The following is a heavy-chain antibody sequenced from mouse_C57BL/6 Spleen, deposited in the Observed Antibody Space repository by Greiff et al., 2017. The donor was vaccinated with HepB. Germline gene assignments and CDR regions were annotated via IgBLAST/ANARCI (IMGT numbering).Heavy chain of an antibody. CDR2: LYIGNGYT. J-gene: IGHJ3*01. V-gene: IGHV1-58*01. Sequence: EVQLQQSGAELVRPGSSVKMSCKTSGYTFTSYGINWVKQRPGQGLEWIGYLYIGNGYTEYNEKFKGKATLTSDTSSSTAYMQLSRLTSEDSAIYFCAKGYYGNSSWFAYWGQGTLVTVSA. CDR3: AKGYYGNSSWFAY. D-gene: IGHD2-1*01. CDR1: GYTFTSYG.